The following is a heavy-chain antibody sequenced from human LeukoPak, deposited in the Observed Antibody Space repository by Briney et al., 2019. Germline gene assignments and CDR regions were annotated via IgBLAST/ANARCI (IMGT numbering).Heavy chain of an antibody. CDR2: INHSGST. CDR1: GGSFSGYY. D-gene: IGHD1-7*01. V-gene: IGHV4-34*01. CDR3: ASLELTYNWFDP. Sequence: SETLSLTCAVYGGSFSGYYWSWIRQPPGKGLEWIGEINHSGSTNYNPSLKSRVTISVDTSKNQFPLKLSSVTAADTAVYYCASLELTYNWFDPWGQGTLVTVSS. J-gene: IGHJ5*02.